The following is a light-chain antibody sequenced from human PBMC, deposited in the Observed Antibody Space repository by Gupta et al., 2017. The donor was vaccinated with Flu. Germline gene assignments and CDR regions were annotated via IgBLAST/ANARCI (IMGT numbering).Light chain of an antibody. V-gene: IGKV6-21*01. Sequence: DFQSVTPKEKVTITCRASQTIGSNLHWYQQKPGQSPNLLIKYASQSSSGVPSRFSGSGSGTDFTLTINSVEAEDAATYYCQQSSSLPITFGQGTRLEIK. CDR3: QQSSSLPIT. CDR2: YAS. J-gene: IGKJ5*01. CDR1: QTIGSN.